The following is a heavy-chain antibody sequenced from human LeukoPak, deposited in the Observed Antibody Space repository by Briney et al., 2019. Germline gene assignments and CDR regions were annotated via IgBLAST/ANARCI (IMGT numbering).Heavy chain of an antibody. J-gene: IGHJ5*02. D-gene: IGHD3-16*02. Sequence: ASVKVSCKASGCTFTSYDINWVRQATGQGLEWMGWMNPNSGNTGYAQKFQGRVTMTRNTSISTAYMELSSLRSEDTAVYYCARGNLYDYVWGSYRSTYNWFDPWGQGTLVTVSS. CDR1: GCTFTSYD. V-gene: IGHV1-8*01. CDR2: MNPNSGNT. CDR3: ARGNLYDYVWGSYRSTYNWFDP.